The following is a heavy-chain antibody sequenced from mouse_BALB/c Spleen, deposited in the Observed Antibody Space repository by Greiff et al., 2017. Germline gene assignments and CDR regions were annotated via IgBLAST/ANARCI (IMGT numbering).Heavy chain of an antibody. CDR1: GFTFSSFG. CDR3: ARAHGNSYAMDY. J-gene: IGHJ4*01. V-gene: IGHV5-17*02. CDR2: ISSGSSTI. D-gene: IGHD2-1*01. Sequence: EVKVVESGGGLVQPGGSRKLSCAASGFTFSSFGMHWVRQAPEKGLEWVAYISSGSSTIYYADTVKGRFTISRDNPKNTLFLQMTSLRSEDTAMYYCARAHGNSYAMDYWGQGTSVTVSS.